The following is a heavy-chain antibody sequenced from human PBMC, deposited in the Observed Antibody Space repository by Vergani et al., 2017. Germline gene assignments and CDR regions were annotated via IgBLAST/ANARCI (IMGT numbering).Heavy chain of an antibody. Sequence: QVQLVQSGAEVKKPGASVKVSCKASGYTFTDYYMHWVRQAPGQGLEWMGWINPNSGGTNYAQKFQGRVTMTRDTSISTAYMERSRLRSDDTAVYYWARDTGRYGRNNWFDPWGQGTLVTVSS. CDR1: GYTFTDYY. J-gene: IGHJ5*02. V-gene: IGHV1-2*02. D-gene: IGHD6-13*01. CDR2: INPNSGGT. CDR3: ARDTGRYGRNNWFDP.